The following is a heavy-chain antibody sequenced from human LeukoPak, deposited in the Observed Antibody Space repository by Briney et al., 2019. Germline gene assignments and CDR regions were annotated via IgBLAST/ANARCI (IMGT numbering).Heavy chain of an antibody. Sequence: GGSLRLSCAASGFTFSGSWMTWVRQAPGKGLEWVANINQDGSEKYYVDSVKGRFAISRDNAKDSLYLHMNSLRAEDTAVYFCAVGYSYYGYTFDYWGQGTLVTVSS. CDR2: INQDGSEK. D-gene: IGHD5-18*01. CDR3: AVGYSYYGYTFDY. J-gene: IGHJ4*02. CDR1: GFTFSGSW. V-gene: IGHV3-7*05.